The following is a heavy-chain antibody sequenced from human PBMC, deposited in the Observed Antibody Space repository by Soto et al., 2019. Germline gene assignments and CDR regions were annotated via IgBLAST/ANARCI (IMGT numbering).Heavy chain of an antibody. V-gene: IGHV1-69*13. CDR1: GGTFSSYA. CDR2: IIPIFGTA. J-gene: IGHJ6*02. CDR3: ARVRINYYDSSGQMSHYYYYGMDG. D-gene: IGHD3-22*01. Sequence: GASVKVSCKASGGTFSSYAISWVRQAPGQGLEWMGGIIPIFGTANYAQKFQGRVTITADESTSTAYMELSSLRSEDTAVYYCARVRINYYDSSGQMSHYYYYGMDGWGQGTTVTVSS.